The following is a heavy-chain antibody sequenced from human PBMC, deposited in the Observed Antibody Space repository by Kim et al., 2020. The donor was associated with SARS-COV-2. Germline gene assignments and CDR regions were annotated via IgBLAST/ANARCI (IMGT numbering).Heavy chain of an antibody. D-gene: IGHD3-3*02. V-gene: IGHV3-74*03. CDR2: IHHDGSRT. J-gene: IGHJ4*02. Sequence: GGSLRLSCEASGFAFSRYWMHWVRQAPGKGLVWISHIHHDGSRTSYADSVRGRFTISRDNTNNMLYLQMNSLREDDTALYYCVALAMSRPQDDYWGQGTLVTVSS. CDR3: VALAMSRPQDDY. CDR1: GFAFSRYW.